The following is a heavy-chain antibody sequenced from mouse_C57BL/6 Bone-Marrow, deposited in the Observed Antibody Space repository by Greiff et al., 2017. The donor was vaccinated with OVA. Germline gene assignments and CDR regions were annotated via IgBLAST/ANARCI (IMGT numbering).Heavy chain of an antibody. CDR3: ARGLYDGYYVWYFDV. CDR1: GYAFSSSW. D-gene: IGHD2-3*01. CDR2: IYPGDGDT. V-gene: IGHV1-82*01. Sequence: VNVVESGPELVKPGASVKISCKASGYAFSSSWMNWVKQRPGKGLEWIGRIYPGDGDTNYNGKFKGKATLTADKSSSTAYMQLSSLTSEDSAVYFCARGLYDGYYVWYFDVWGTGTTVTVSS. J-gene: IGHJ1*03.